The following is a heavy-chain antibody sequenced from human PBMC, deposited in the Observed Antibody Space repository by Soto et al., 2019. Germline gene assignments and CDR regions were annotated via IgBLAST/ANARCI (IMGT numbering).Heavy chain of an antibody. J-gene: IGHJ4*02. Sequence: QVQLHQWGAGLLKPSETLSLTCAVYGGSFTTYYWSWIRQSPGKGLEWIGEINHSGFTNYNPSLESRVTTSVDTSKNQFSLKLRSVTAADTAIYYCARRYCCDSYCSYFDYWGRGTLVSVSS. CDR1: GGSFTTYY. V-gene: IGHV4-34*01. CDR3: ARRYCCDSYCSYFDY. D-gene: IGHD2-15*01. CDR2: INHSGFT.